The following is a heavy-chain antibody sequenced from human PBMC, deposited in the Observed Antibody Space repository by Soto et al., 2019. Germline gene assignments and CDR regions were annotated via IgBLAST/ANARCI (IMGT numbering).Heavy chain of an antibody. CDR3: ARHSLLSTRYFDWLSYFDY. CDR2: IYYNENT. Sequence: PSETLSLTCTVSGGSISSSSYYWGWIRQPPGKGLEWIGSIYYNENTYYNPSLKSRVTISVDTSKNQFSLKLSSVTAADTAVYSCARHSLLSTRYFDWLSYFDYWGQGTLVTVSS. D-gene: IGHD3-9*01. CDR1: GGSISSSSYY. J-gene: IGHJ4*02. V-gene: IGHV4-39*01.